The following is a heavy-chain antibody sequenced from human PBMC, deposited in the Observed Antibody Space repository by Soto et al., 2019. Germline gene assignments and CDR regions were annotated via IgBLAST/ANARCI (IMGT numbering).Heavy chain of an antibody. V-gene: IGHV4-4*02. CDR2: IYHSGIT. D-gene: IGHD4-17*01. Sequence: QVQLQESGPGLVKPSGTVSLTCAVSSGSISTNYWWSWVRQSPGKGLEWIGEIYHSGITNYNPSLKSRVTISVDKSNNQFSLRLSSVSAADTAVYFCARVSASMTSVTTFDYWGQGTLVTVSS. CDR3: ARVSASMTSVTTFDY. J-gene: IGHJ4*02. CDR1: SGSISTNYW.